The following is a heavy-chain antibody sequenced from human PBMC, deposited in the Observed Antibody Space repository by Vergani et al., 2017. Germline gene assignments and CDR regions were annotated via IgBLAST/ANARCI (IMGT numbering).Heavy chain of an antibody. V-gene: IGHV3-33*01. CDR1: GFTFSSYG. CDR2: IWYDGSNK. CDR3: ARDRGDCSSTSCYTLYYYYYMDV. Sequence: QVQLVESGGGVVQPGRSLRLSCAASGFTFSSYGMHWVRQAPGKGLEWVAVIWYDGSNKYYADSVKGRFTISRDNSKTTLYLQMNSLRAEDTAVYYCARDRGDCSSTSCYTLYYYYYMDVWGKGTTVTVSS. D-gene: IGHD2-2*02. J-gene: IGHJ6*03.